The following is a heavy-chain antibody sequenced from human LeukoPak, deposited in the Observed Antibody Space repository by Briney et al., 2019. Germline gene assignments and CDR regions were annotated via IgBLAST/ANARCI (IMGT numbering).Heavy chain of an antibody. CDR3: AKDHSIYYDSSGYFGVGFTDAFDI. J-gene: IGHJ3*02. CDR1: GFTFSSYA. V-gene: IGHV3-23*01. CDR2: ISGSGAST. Sequence: GGSLRLSCAASGFTFSSYAMSWVRQAPGKGLEWVSAISGSGASTYYADSVKGRFTISRDNTKNTLYLQMNSLRAEATDVYYCAKDHSIYYDSSGYFGVGFTDAFDIWGQGTMVTVSS. D-gene: IGHD3-22*01.